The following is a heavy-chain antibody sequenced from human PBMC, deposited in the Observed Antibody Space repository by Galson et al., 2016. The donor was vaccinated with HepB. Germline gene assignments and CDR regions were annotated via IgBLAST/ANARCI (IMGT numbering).Heavy chain of an antibody. D-gene: IGHD5-24*01. J-gene: IGHJ6*03. CDR2: IYPTDSDT. CDR3: ARNGGYNFNYFYYIDV. Sequence: QSGAEVKKPGESLKISCKGSGYNFNSHWIGWVRQMPGEGLEWMGIIYPTDSDTRYSPSFQGQVTMSVDKSTSTVYLQWSSLKASDTATYYCARNGGYNFNYFYYIDVWGKGTTATVSS. CDR1: GYNFNSHW. V-gene: IGHV5-51*03.